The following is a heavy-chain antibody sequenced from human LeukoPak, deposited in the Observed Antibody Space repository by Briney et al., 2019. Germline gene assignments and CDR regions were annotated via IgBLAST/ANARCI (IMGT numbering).Heavy chain of an antibody. V-gene: IGHV1-18*01. CDR3: ARGAGGNYYDSSGYPDAFDI. Sequence: GASVKVSCKASGYTFTSYGISWVRQAPGQGLEWMGWISAYNGNTNYAQKLQGRVTMTTDTSTSTAYMELRSLRSDDTAVYSCARGAGGNYYDSSGYPDAFDIWGQGTMVTVSS. D-gene: IGHD3-22*01. CDR2: ISAYNGNT. J-gene: IGHJ3*02. CDR1: GYTFTSYG.